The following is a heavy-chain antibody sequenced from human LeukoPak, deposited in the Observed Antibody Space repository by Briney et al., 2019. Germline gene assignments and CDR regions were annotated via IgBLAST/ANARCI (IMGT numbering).Heavy chain of an antibody. CDR1: GFTFDDYG. Sequence: GGSLSLSCAASGFTFDDYGMSWVRQAPGKGLEWVSGINWNGGGTGYADSVKGRFTISRDNAKNSLYLQMNSLRAEDTALYHCASKMGIGGFDIWGQGTMVTVSS. D-gene: IGHD2-21*01. CDR2: INWNGGGT. J-gene: IGHJ3*02. CDR3: ASKMGIGGFDI. V-gene: IGHV3-20*01.